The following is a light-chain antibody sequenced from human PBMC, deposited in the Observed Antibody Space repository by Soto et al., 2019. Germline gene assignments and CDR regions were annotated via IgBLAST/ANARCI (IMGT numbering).Light chain of an antibody. V-gene: IGKV3-11*01. CDR1: QSVITS. CDR3: QQHITWPLT. CDR2: DAS. Sequence: EIVLTQSPATLSLSPGERATLSCRASQSVITSLAWYQQKPGQAPRLLVYDASNRATGIPTRFSGSGSGTDFTFSVSNLEPEDFAVYYCQQHITWPLTFGGGTKVDNK. J-gene: IGKJ4*01.